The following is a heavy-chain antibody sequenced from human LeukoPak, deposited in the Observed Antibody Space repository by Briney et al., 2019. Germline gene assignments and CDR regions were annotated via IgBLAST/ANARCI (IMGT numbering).Heavy chain of an antibody. J-gene: IGHJ4*02. Sequence: SETLSLTCTVSGGSISSYYWSWIRQPPGKGLEWIGYIYYSGSTNYNPSLKSRVTISVDTSKNQFSLKLSSVTAADTAVYYCARGVEMATTLPDHFDYWGQGTLVTVSS. CDR2: IYYSGST. CDR1: GGSISSYY. CDR3: ARGVEMATTLPDHFDY. V-gene: IGHV4-59*01. D-gene: IGHD5-24*01.